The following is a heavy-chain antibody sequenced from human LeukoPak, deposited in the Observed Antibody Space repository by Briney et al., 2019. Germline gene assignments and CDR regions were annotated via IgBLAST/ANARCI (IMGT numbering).Heavy chain of an antibody. CDR2: IYSGGST. D-gene: IGHD3-3*01. CDR1: GFTVSSNY. Sequence: GGSLRLSCAASGFTVSSNYMSWVRQAPGKGLEWVSVIYSGGSTYYADSVKGRFTISRDNSKNTLYLQMNSLRAEDTAVYYCARGGSMEGWSYYYYMDVWGKGTTVTISS. V-gene: IGHV3-53*01. CDR3: ARGGSMEGWSYYYYMDV. J-gene: IGHJ6*03.